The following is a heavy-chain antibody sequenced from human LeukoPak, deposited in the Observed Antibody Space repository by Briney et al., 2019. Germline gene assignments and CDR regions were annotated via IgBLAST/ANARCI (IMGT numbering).Heavy chain of an antibody. J-gene: IGHJ4*02. Sequence: PGGSLRLSCAASGFTFSSYAMSWVRQAPGKGLEWVSAISGSGGSTYYADSVKGRFTISRDNSKNTLYLQMNSLRVEDTAVYAKAAVEQWLVKVDCFDYWGQGTLVTVSS. CDR3: AAVEQWLVKVDCFDY. CDR1: GFTFSSYA. D-gene: IGHD6-19*01. V-gene: IGHV3-23*01. CDR2: ISGSGGST.